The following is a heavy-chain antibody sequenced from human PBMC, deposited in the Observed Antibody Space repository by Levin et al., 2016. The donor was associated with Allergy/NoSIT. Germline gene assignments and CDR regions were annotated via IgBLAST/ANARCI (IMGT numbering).Heavy chain of an antibody. CDR3: VRHDESAYYSYDS. Sequence: VRQAPGKRLEWVANISRDGSVKYYVDSVTGRFTISRDNAKNSLSLQMNSLRAEDSAAYYCVRHDESAYYSYDSWGQGTLVTVSS. J-gene: IGHJ4*02. V-gene: IGHV3-7*01. CDR2: ISRDGSVK. D-gene: IGHD3-3*01.